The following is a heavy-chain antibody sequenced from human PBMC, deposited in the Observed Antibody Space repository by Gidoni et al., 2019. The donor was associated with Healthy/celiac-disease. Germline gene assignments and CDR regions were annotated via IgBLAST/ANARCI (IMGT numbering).Heavy chain of an antibody. CDR3: TRGDDYGDYSDL. Sequence: INSDGRSTTYADSVKGRFTISRDNAKNTLFLQMNSLRAEDTAVYYCTRGDDYGDYSDLWGQGTLVTVSS. V-gene: IGHV3-74*01. CDR2: INSDGRST. J-gene: IGHJ4*02. D-gene: IGHD4-17*01.